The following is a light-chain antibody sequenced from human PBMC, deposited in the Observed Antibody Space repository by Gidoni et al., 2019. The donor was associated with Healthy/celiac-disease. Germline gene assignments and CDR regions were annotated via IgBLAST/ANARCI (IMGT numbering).Light chain of an antibody. Sequence: SYELTQPLSVSVALGQTARITCRGNNTGSKNVHWYQQKPGQAPVQVIYRESNRPSGIPGRFSGSNSGNTATLTISRAQAGDEADYYCQVWDSSTVVFGGGTKLTVL. CDR3: QVWDSSTVV. V-gene: IGLV3-9*01. J-gene: IGLJ2*01. CDR2: RES. CDR1: NTGSKN.